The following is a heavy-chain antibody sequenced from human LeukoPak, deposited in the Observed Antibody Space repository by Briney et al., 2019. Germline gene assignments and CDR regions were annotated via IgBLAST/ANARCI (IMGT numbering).Heavy chain of an antibody. CDR2: IYYSGIT. CDR3: ARAASSWSFDY. J-gene: IGHJ4*02. CDR1: GGSISSYD. D-gene: IGHD6-13*01. Sequence: PSETLSLTCTVSGGSISSYDWSWIRQPPGKGLEWIGYIYYSGITNYNPSLKSRVTISVDTSKNQFSLKLNSVTAADTAVYYCARAASSWSFDYWGQGTLVTVSS. V-gene: IGHV4-59*01.